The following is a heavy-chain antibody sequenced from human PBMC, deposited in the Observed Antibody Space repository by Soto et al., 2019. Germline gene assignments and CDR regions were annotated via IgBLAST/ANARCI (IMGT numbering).Heavy chain of an antibody. CDR2: INPNSGGT. CDR1: GYTFTGYY. Sequence: ASVKVSCKASGYTFTGYYMHWVRQAPGQGLEWMGWINPNSGGTNYAQKFQGRVTMTRGTSISTAYMELSRLRSDDTAVYYCARGAVAVYNWFDPWGQGTLVTVSS. CDR3: ARGAVAVYNWFDP. D-gene: IGHD6-19*01. J-gene: IGHJ5*02. V-gene: IGHV1-2*02.